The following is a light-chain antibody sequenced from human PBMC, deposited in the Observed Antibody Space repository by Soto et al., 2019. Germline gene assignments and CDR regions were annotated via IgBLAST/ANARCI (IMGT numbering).Light chain of an antibody. V-gene: IGLV2-11*01. CDR3: SSYAGSFYV. CDR1: SSDVGGYNY. CDR2: DVS. J-gene: IGLJ1*01. Sequence: QSALTQPRSVSGSPGQSVTISCTGTSSDVGGYNYVSWYQKHPGKATKLMIYDVSKRPSGVPDRLSGSKSGNTASLTISGLQAEDEADYYCSSYAGSFYVFGTGT.